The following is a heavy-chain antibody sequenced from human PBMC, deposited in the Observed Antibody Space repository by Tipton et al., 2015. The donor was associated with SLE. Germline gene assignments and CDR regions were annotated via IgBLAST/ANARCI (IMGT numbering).Heavy chain of an antibody. J-gene: IGHJ4*02. CDR3: ARGGGSYYDY. CDR1: GGSISGYY. CDR2: IYSSGST. V-gene: IGHV4-4*07. D-gene: IGHD1-26*01. Sequence: TLSLTCTVSGGSISGYYWSWIRQPAGKGLEWIGRIYSSGSTIYNPPLKSRLTLSLDMSNNQFSLRVRSVTAADTAVYYCARGGGSYYDYWGQGRLVTVSS.